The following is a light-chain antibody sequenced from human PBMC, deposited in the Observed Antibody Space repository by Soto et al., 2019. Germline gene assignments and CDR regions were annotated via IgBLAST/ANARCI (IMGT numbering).Light chain of an antibody. V-gene: IGKV3-20*01. J-gene: IGKJ5*01. CDR3: QQYGSSST. CDR1: QSVSSN. CDR2: GAS. Sequence: EIVMTQSPATLSVSPGERATLSCRASQSVSSNLAWYQQTPGQAPRLLIYGASSRATGIPDRFSGSGSGTDFTLTISRLEPEDFAVYYCQQYGSSSTFGQGTRLEIK.